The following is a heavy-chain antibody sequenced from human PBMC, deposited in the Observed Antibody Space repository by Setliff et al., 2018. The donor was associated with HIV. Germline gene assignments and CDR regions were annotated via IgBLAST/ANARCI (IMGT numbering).Heavy chain of an antibody. CDR1: GFTVSSNS. CDR2: IYSVGIT. V-gene: IGHV3-53*05. Sequence: GGSLRLSCAASGFTVSSNSMSWVRQAPGKGLEWVSVIYSVGITYYTDSVKGRFIISRDNSKNTLYLQMNSLRAEDTAVYYCAKDRTTIPRYLQNWGQGTLVTVSS. J-gene: IGHJ1*01. D-gene: IGHD5-12*01. CDR3: AKDRTTIPRYLQN.